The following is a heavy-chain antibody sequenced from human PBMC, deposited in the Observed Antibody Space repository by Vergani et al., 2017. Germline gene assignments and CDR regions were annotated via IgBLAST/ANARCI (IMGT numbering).Heavy chain of an antibody. D-gene: IGHD3-3*01. CDR1: GGSVSSGSYY. CDR2: IYYSGST. J-gene: IGHJ5*02. CDR3: ARGDYDFWSGYGWFDP. V-gene: IGHV4-61*10. Sequence: QVQLQESGPGLVKPSETLSLTCTVSGGSVSSGSYYWSWIRQPAGKGLEWIGYIYYSGSTNYNPSLKSRVTISVDTSKNQFSLKLSSVTAADTAVYYCARGDYDFWSGYGWFDPWGQGTLVTVSS.